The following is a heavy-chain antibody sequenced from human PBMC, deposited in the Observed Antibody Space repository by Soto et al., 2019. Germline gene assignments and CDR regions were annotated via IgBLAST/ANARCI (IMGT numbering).Heavy chain of an antibody. CDR2: LYSSRDT. J-gene: IGHJ4*02. CDR1: GGSISSYY. Sequence: SETLSLTCTVSGGSISSYYWSWIRQPPGKGLEWIGTLYSSRDTYYNPSLKSRVTISADTSQNQFSLDLTSVTATDTAVYYCVRRHGLTIDAYYWGQGTLVTVSS. CDR3: VRRHGLTIDAYY. V-gene: IGHV4-59*04. D-gene: IGHD3-10*01.